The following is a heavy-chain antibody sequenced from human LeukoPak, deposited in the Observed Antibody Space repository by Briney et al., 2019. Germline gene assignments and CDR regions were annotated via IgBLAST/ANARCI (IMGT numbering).Heavy chain of an antibody. V-gene: IGHV3-74*01. J-gene: IGHJ6*02. CDR3: ARSGGLDV. Sequence: PGGSLRFFCSASGFAFNAYWMYWVRQAPGQGLVWVSRINNDGTTTSYADSVKGRFTISRDNAKNTLYLQMNSLRPEDTAVYYCARSGGLDVWGQGTMVTVSS. CDR1: GFAFNAYW. CDR2: INNDGTTT.